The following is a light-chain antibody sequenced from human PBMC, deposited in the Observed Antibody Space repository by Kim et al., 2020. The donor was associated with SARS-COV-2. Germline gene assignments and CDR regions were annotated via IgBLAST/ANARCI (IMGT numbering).Light chain of an antibody. Sequence: EIVMTQSPATLSVSPGERATPSCRASQSVSSNLAWYQQKPGQAPRLLIYGASIRATGIPARFSGSGSGTEFTLTISILQSEDFAVYYCQQYNNWPGTFGQGTKLEI. V-gene: IGKV3D-15*03. CDR3: QQYNNWPGT. J-gene: IGKJ2*01. CDR2: GAS. CDR1: QSVSSN.